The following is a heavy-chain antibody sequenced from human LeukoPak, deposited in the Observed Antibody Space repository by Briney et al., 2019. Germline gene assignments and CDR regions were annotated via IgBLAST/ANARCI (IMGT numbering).Heavy chain of an antibody. CDR2: IYYTGST. CDR1: GGSISSSSYY. V-gene: IGHV4-39*01. D-gene: IGHD1-26*01. CDR3: GRNGGSYPFPFDY. Sequence: PSETLSLTCTVSGGSISSSSYYWGWIRQPPGKGLEWIGSIYYTGSTHQNPSLKSRVTISVDTSKNQFSLKVNSVTAADTAVYYCGRNGGSYPFPFDYWGQGTLVTVSS. J-gene: IGHJ4*02.